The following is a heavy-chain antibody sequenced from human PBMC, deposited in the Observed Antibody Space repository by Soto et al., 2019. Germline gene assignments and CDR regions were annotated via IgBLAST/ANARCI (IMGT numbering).Heavy chain of an antibody. CDR1: GGSISSSSYY. V-gene: IGHV4-39*01. CDR2: IYYSGST. Sequence: TLSLTCTVSGGSISSSSYYWGWIRQPPGKGLEWIGSIYYSGSTYYNPALKSRVTISVDTSKNQFSLKLSSVTAADTAVYYCARQVGYSYGSDWFDPWGQGTLVTVSS. J-gene: IGHJ5*02. CDR3: ARQVGYSYGSDWFDP. D-gene: IGHD5-18*01.